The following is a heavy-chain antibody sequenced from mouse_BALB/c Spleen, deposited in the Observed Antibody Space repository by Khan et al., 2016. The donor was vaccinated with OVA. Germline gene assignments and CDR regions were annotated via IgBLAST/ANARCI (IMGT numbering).Heavy chain of an antibody. Sequence: EVQLQESGPGLVKPSQSLSLTCTATGFSITSYYAWYLLRQSPGNTLEWAGYISSTGCTSSNPSLKSRFTITRDTAKNPFFLQLRCVTSEDTATYYCARSCYCSYWYALDYWGRGTSVTVSS. CDR2: ISSTGCT. CDR3: ARSCYCSYWYALDY. CDR1: GFSITSYYA. V-gene: IGHV3-2*02. J-gene: IGHJ4*01. D-gene: IGHD2-12*01.